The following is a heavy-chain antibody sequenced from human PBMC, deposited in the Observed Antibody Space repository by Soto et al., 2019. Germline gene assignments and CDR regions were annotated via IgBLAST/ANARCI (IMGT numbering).Heavy chain of an antibody. J-gene: IGHJ6*02. D-gene: IGHD2-8*01. Sequence: GGSLRLSCAASGFTFSSYAMSWIRQAPGKGLEWVSAISGSGGSTYYADSVKGRFTISRDNSKNTLYLQMNSLRAEDTAVYYCAKDREVRCTNGVCYYYYYGMDVWGQGTTVTVSS. V-gene: IGHV3-23*01. CDR1: GFTFSSYA. CDR3: AKDREVRCTNGVCYYYYYGMDV. CDR2: ISGSGGST.